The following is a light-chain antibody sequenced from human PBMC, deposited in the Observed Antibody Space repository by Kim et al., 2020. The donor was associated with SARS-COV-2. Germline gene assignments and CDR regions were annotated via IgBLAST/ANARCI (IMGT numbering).Light chain of an antibody. J-gene: IGLJ1*01. CDR2: SNN. CDR1: RSNIGSNT. CDR3: AAWDDSLNGYV. Sequence: GQRVTTSCSGSRSNIGSNTINWYQQLPGTAPKLFIYSNNQRPAGVPDRISGSKSGTSASLAISGLQSEDEADYYCAAWDDSLNGYVFGTGTKVTVL. V-gene: IGLV1-44*01.